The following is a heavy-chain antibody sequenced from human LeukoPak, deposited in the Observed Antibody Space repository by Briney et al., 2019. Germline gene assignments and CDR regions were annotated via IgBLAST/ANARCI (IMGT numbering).Heavy chain of an antibody. CDR1: GYTFTSYG. J-gene: IGHJ4*02. CDR3: ARDPLKGAMVRGVIPFDY. D-gene: IGHD3-10*01. CDR2: ISAYNGNT. Sequence: ASVKVSCKASGYTFTSYGISWVRQAPGQGLEWMGWISAYNGNTNYAQKLQGRVTMTTDTSTSTAYMGLRSLRSDDTAVYYCARDPLKGAMVRGVIPFDYWGQGTLVTVSS. V-gene: IGHV1-18*01.